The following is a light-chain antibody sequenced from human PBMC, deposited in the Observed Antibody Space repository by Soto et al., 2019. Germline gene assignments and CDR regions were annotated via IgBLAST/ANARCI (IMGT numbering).Light chain of an antibody. J-gene: IGKJ5*01. CDR3: QQYNNWPPSII. CDR2: GAS. CDR1: ESVSSN. V-gene: IGKV3-15*01. Sequence: VLTEAPATLSVSPWERTNLSCSASESVSSNLAWYQQRPGQAPRLLIYGASNMATDTPVPFRGSGSGTEFTLTIRRLQSEDFAVSYCQQYNNWPPSIIFGQGTRLELK.